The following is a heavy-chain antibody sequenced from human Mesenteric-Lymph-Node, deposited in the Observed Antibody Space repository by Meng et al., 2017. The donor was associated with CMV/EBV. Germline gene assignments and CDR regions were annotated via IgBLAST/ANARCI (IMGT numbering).Heavy chain of an antibody. J-gene: IGHJ4*02. Sequence: LRISCAVSGVTRSSYWMHWVRQAPGKGLVWVSRINSDGSSTNYADSVKGRFTISRDNAKNTLYLQMNSLRAEDTAVYYRARGLGFDYWGQGTLVTVSS. CDR3: ARGLGFDY. CDR2: INSDGSST. V-gene: IGHV3-74*01. D-gene: IGHD3-9*01. CDR1: GVTRSSYW.